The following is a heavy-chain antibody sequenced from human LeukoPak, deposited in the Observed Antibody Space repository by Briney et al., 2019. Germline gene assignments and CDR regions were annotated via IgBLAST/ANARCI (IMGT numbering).Heavy chain of an antibody. J-gene: IGHJ6*02. V-gene: IGHV3-48*04. CDR2: ISSSSSTI. CDR3: ARAMRDNWNVFPSYYYYGMDV. CDR1: GFTFSSYS. Sequence: GGSLRLSCAASGFTFSSYSMNWVRQAPGKGLEWVSYISSSSSTIYYADSVKGRFTISRDNAKNSLYLQMNSLRAEDTAVYYCARAMRDNWNVFPSYYYYGMDVWGQGTTVTVSS. D-gene: IGHD1-1*01.